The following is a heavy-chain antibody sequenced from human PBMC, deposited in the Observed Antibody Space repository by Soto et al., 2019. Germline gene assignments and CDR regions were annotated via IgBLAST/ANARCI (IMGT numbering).Heavy chain of an antibody. J-gene: IGHJ4*02. CDR2: INGDGSST. CDR1: GFSFSGYW. Sequence: EVQLVESGGGLVQPGGSLRLSCATSGFSFSGYWIHWVRQAPGKGLVWVSHINGDGSSTNYADSVKGRFTITRDYAKNTLYLQMNSLRVEDTAVYYCARGGAYIYGPQYDWGQGTLVTVSS. CDR3: ARGGAYIYGPQYD. V-gene: IGHV3-74*01. D-gene: IGHD5-18*01.